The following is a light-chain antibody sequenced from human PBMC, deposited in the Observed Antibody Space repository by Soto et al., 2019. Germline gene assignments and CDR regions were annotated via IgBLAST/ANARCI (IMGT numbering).Light chain of an antibody. Sequence: EIVRTQSPVTLSLSPGERSTLSCRASQSVRTYLAWYQVKPGQAHRLLIYDASRRASGVPARFSGSGSGTDFTLTIRSLEPEDLALYYCQQRNTWPPITFGQGTRLEIK. CDR2: DAS. J-gene: IGKJ5*01. V-gene: IGKV3-11*01. CDR1: QSVRTY. CDR3: QQRNTWPPIT.